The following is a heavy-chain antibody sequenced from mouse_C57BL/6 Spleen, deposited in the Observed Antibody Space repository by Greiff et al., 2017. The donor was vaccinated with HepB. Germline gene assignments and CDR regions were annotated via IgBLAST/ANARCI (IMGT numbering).Heavy chain of an antibody. CDR1: GYTFTSYW. V-gene: IGHV1-50*01. D-gene: IGHD2-5*01. CDR2: IDPSDSYT. J-gene: IGHJ2*01. Sequence: QVQLQQPGAELVKPGASVKLTCKASGYTFTSYWMQWVKQRPGQGLEWIGEIDPSDSYTNYNQKFKGKATLTVDTSSSTAYMQLSSLTSEDSAVYYCARDYSREYYFDYWGQGTTLTVSS. CDR3: ARDYSREYYFDY.